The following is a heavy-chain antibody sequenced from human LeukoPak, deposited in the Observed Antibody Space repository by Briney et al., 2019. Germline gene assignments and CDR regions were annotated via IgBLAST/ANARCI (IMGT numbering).Heavy chain of an antibody. Sequence: SQTLSLTCTVSGGSISSYYWSWIRQPPGKGLEWIGYIYYSGSTNYNPSLKSQVTISVDTSKNQFSLKLSSVTAADTAVYYCARGFGELLYFYFDYWGQGTLVTVSS. CDR2: IYYSGST. V-gene: IGHV4-59*01. J-gene: IGHJ4*02. D-gene: IGHD3-10*01. CDR3: ARGFGELLYFYFDY. CDR1: GGSISSYY.